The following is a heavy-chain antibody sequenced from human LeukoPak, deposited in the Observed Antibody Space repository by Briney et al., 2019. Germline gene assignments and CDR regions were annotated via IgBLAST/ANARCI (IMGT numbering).Heavy chain of an antibody. CDR3: TRLRDGYDSDY. J-gene: IGHJ4*02. D-gene: IGHD5-24*01. CDR2: IYSGGTT. Sequence: GGSLRLSCAASGFTVSSNHMSWVRQAPGKGLEWVSVIYSGGTTYYADSVKGRFTISRDNSKNTLNLQMNTLRAEDTAMYYCTRLRDGYDSDYWGQGTLVTVSS. CDR1: GFTVSSNH. V-gene: IGHV3-53*01.